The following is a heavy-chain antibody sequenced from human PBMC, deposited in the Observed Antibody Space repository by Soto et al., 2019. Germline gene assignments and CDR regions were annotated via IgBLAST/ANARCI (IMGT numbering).Heavy chain of an antibody. CDR3: SVVVVVAATHYYSGMDV. CDR1: GFTFSDHY. Sequence: EVQLVESGGGLVQPGGSLRLSCAASGFTFSDHYMDWVRQAPGKGLEWVGRTRNKANSYTTEYAASVKGRFTISRDDSKNTLYLQMNSLKTEDTAVYYCSVVVVVAATHYYSGMDVWGQGTTVTVSS. J-gene: IGHJ6*02. D-gene: IGHD2-15*01. V-gene: IGHV3-72*01. CDR2: TRNKANSYTT.